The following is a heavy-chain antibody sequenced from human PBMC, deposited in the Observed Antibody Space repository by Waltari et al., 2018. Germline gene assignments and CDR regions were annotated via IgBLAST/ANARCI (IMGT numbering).Heavy chain of an antibody. J-gene: IGHJ6*02. V-gene: IGHV1-69*13. Sequence: QVQLVQSGAEVKKPGSSVKVSCKASGGTFSSYAISWVRQAPGQGLEWMGGIIPIFGTANYAQKFQGRVTITADESTSTAYMELSSLRSEDTAVYYCARATERAAAGTGYYYYYYGMDVWDQGTTVTVSS. CDR2: IIPIFGTA. CDR1: GGTFSSYA. CDR3: ARATERAAAGTGYYYYYYGMDV. D-gene: IGHD6-13*01.